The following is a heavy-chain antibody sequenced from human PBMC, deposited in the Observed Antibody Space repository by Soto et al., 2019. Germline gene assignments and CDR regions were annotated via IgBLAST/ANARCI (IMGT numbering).Heavy chain of an antibody. CDR2: IYYTGSG. CDR1: GVSISTNVYY. Sequence: SETLSLTCSVSGVSISTNVYYWAWIRQAPGKGLEWLGTIYYTGSGHYNSSLMSRLTMSVDTSKNRFSLKLNFVTAADTAVYYCARARYYGVDVWGPGTRVTVSS. D-gene: IGHD2-15*01. CDR3: ARARYYGVDV. V-gene: IGHV4-39*02. J-gene: IGHJ6*02.